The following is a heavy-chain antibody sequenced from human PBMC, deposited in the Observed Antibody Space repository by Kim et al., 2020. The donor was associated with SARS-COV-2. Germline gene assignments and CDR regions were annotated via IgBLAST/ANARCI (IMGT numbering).Heavy chain of an antibody. CDR3: AASLTRIAAAARGAFDI. J-gene: IGHJ3*02. CDR2: ISGSGGST. V-gene: IGHV3-23*01. D-gene: IGHD6-13*01. Sequence: GGSLRLSCAASGFTFSSYAMSWVRQAPGKGLEWVSAISGSGGSTYYADSVKGRFTISRDNSKNTLYLQMNSLRAEDTAVYYCAASLTRIAAAARGAFDIWGQGTMVTVSS. CDR1: GFTFSSYA.